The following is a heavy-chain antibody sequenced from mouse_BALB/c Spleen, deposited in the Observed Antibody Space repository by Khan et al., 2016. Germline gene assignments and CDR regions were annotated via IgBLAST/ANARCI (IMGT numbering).Heavy chain of an antibody. CDR2: INTYSGES. J-gene: IGHJ1*01. Sequence: QIQLVQSGPELKRPGKTVKISCKASGYTFTNYGINWVKQAPGKGLKWMGWINTYSGESTYADDFKGRFAFSLETSANTAYLQINNLKNEDTATYFCARYRYCYGSVMYFDVWGGGTTVTVSS. CDR1: GYTFTNYG. V-gene: IGHV9-3-1*01. CDR3: ARYRYCYGSVMYFDV. D-gene: IGHD1-1*01.